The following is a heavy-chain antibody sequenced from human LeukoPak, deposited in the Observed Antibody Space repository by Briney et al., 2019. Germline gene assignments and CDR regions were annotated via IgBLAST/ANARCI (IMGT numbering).Heavy chain of an antibody. Sequence: SETLSLTCTVSGGSISSSSYYWGWIRQPPGKGLEWIGSIYYSGSTYYNPSLKSRVTISVDTSKNQFSPKLSSVTAADTAVYYCARLALVGATGYWGQGTLVTVSS. CDR3: ARLALVGATGY. D-gene: IGHD1-26*01. CDR1: GGSISSSSYY. J-gene: IGHJ4*02. V-gene: IGHV4-39*01. CDR2: IYYSGST.